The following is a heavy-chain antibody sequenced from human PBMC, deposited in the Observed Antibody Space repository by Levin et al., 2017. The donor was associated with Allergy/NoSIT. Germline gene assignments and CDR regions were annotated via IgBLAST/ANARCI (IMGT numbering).Heavy chain of an antibody. CDR2: IDRSGST. D-gene: IGHD1-26*01. V-gene: IGHV4-34*01. J-gene: IGHJ4*02. CDR1: DGSISGHY. Sequence: PSETLSLTCAVSDGSISGHYWSWIRQAPGKGLEWIGEIDRSGSTTYTPSLKSRVSISIDTSVNKLSLKLTSLTAADTAIYYCARGRLGFRRYSGSFGGGEGRVLDYWGQGTLVTVSS. CDR3: ARGRLGFRRYSGSFGGGEGRVLDY.